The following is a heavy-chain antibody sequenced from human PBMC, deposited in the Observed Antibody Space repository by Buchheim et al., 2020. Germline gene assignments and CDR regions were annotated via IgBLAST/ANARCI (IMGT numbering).Heavy chain of an antibody. CDR2: ISYDGSNK. V-gene: IGHV3-30*04. D-gene: IGHD6-19*01. J-gene: IGHJ6*02. CDR1: GFTFSSYA. CDR3: ARGSISGWYYQNYYGMDV. Sequence: QVQLVESGGGVVQPGRSLRLSCAASGFTFSSYAMHWVRQAPGKGLEWVAVISYDGSNKYYADSVKGRFTISRDNSKNTLHLQMNSLRAEDTAVYYCARGSISGWYYQNYYGMDVWGQGTT.